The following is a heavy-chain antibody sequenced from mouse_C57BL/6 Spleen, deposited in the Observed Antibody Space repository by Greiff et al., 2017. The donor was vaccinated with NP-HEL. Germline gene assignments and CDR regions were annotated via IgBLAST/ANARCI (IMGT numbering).Heavy chain of an antibody. CDR1: GFSLTSYA. D-gene: IGHD1-1*01. V-gene: IGHV2-9-1*01. CDR2: IWTGGGT. Sequence: VKLVESGPGLVAPSQSLSITCTVSGFSLTSYAISWVRQPPGKGLEWLGVIWTGGGTNYNSALKSRLSISKDNSKSQVFLKMNSLQTDDTARYYCARTNYYGSSSYYFDYWGQGTTLTVSS. J-gene: IGHJ2*01. CDR3: ARTNYYGSSSYYFDY.